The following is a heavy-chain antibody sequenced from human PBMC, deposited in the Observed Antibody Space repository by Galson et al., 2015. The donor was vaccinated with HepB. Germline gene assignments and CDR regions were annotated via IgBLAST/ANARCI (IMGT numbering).Heavy chain of an antibody. CDR1: GFTFSSYS. CDR3: ASTTVTTPGIFFYLGFDP. D-gene: IGHD4-17*01. Sequence: SLRLSCAASGFTFSSYSMNWVRQAPGKGLEWVSSISSSSSYIYYADSVKGRFTISRDNAKNSLYLQMNSLRAEDTAVYYCASTTVTTPGIFFYLGFDPWGQGTLVTVFS. V-gene: IGHV3-21*01. J-gene: IGHJ5*02. CDR2: ISSSSSYI.